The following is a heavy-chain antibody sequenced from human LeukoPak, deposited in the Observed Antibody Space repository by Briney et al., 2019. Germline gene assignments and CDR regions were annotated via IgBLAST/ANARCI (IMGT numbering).Heavy chain of an antibody. CDR1: GFTFSSYW. Sequence: PGGSLRLFCAASGFTFSSYWMSWVRQAPGKGLEWVAHIKHDGSDKYYVDSLKGRFTLSRENAENTLSLQMKSLRAEDTAMYYCARSQSLGYWGEGTLLAVSS. CDR3: ARSQSLGY. J-gene: IGHJ4*02. CDR2: IKHDGSDK. V-gene: IGHV3-7*04.